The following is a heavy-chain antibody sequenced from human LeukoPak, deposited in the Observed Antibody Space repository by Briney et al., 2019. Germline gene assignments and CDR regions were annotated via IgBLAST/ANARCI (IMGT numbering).Heavy chain of an antibody. V-gene: IGHV3-23*02. CDR3: AKGFVEPRPHYFDY. CDR1: GFTFNNYA. J-gene: IGHJ4*02. D-gene: IGHD6-6*01. Sequence: PGGSLRLSCAASGFTFNNYAMSWVRQAPGKGLEWVSAISGSGRSDIYYNASVKGRFTISRDNSKNTLHLKMNSLSVDDTGIYYCAKGFVEPRPHYFDYWGQGTLVTVSS. CDR2: ISGSGRSDI.